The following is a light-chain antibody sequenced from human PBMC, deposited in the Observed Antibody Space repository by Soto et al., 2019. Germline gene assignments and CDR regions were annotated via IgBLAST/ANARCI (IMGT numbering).Light chain of an antibody. Sequence: QSVLTQPRSVSGSPGQSVTISCTGTSSDVGGYNYVSWYQQHPGKAPKLMIYYVSKWPSGVPDRFSGSKSGNTASLTISGLQAEDEAAYYCCSYAGNSLWVFGGGTKLTVL. CDR2: YVS. CDR3: CSYAGNSLWV. V-gene: IGLV2-11*01. J-gene: IGLJ3*02. CDR1: SSDVGGYNY.